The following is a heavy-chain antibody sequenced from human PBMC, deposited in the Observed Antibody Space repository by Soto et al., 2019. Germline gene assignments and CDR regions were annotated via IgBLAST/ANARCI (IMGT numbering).Heavy chain of an antibody. CDR2: ISGSGGSI. CDR3: AKEDQCYLSVEYYGMDV. J-gene: IGHJ6*02. CDR1: GFSFSKYA. Sequence: EVQLLESGGGLVEPGGSLRLSCAASGFSFSKYAMTWVRQAPGKGLEWVSAISGSGGSIYYADSVKGRFTISRDNSKNTFYLEMNSLRDEDTVVYYCAKEDQCYLSVEYYGMDVWGQGTTVTVSS. V-gene: IGHV3-23*01. D-gene: IGHD5-18*01.